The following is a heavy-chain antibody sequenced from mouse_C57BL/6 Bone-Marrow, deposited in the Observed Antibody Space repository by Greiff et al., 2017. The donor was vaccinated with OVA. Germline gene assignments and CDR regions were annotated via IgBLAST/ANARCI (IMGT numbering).Heavy chain of an antibody. V-gene: IGHV14-2*01. CDR1: GFTITDYY. D-gene: IGHD1-1*01. CDR3: ALITTEQGAMDY. J-gene: IGHJ4*01. CDR2: IDPEDGET. Sequence: VQLQQSGAELVKPGASVKLSCTASGFTITDYYMHWVKQRTEQGLEWIGRIDPEDGETKYAPKFQGKATLTADTSSNTAYLQLSSLTSEDTAVDYCALITTEQGAMDYWGQGTSVTVSS.